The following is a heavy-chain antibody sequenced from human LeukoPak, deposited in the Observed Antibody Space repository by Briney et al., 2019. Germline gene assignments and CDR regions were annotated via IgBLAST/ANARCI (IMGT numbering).Heavy chain of an antibody. CDR3: IPAGSNHDY. Sequence: GGSLRLSCAASGFTFSGSAMHWVRQASGKGLEWVGRIRSKANSYATAYAASVEGRFTISRDDSKNTAYLQMNSLKTEDTAVYYCIPAGSNHDYWGQGTLVTVSS. V-gene: IGHV3-73*01. D-gene: IGHD2-2*01. J-gene: IGHJ4*02. CDR2: IRSKANSYAT. CDR1: GFTFSGSA.